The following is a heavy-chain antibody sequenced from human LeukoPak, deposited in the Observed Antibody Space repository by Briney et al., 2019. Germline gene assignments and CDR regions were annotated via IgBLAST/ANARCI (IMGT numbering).Heavy chain of an antibody. CDR2: ISAYNGNT. V-gene: IGHV1-18*01. Sequence: ASVKVSCKASGYTFTSYAISWVRHAPGQGLEWMGWISAYNGNTHYSQTVQDRGTMHTDTSKSTAYMELRSLRSDDTAVYYCARGGSSWYYFDYWGQGTLVTVSS. D-gene: IGHD6-13*01. CDR1: GYTFTSYA. CDR3: ARGGSSWYYFDY. J-gene: IGHJ4*02.